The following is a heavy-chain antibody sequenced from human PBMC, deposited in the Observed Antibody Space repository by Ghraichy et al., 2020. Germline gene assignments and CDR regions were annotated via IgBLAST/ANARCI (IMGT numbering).Heavy chain of an antibody. CDR2: IHHSGST. V-gene: IGHV4-4*02. CDR1: GDSISSDNW. CDR3: ARVASTTWGIWYFDV. J-gene: IGHJ2*01. D-gene: IGHD2-2*01. Sequence: GTLSLTCAVSGDSISSDNWWSWVRQPPGKGLEWIGEIHHSGSTKDNPPLESRVTMSIDKSKNEFSLKVSSVTAADTAVYYCARVASTTWGIWYFDVWGRGTLAAVSS.